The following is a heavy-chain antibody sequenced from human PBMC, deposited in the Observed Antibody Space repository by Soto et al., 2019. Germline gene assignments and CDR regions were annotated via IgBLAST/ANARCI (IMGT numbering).Heavy chain of an antibody. V-gene: IGHV4-59*01. CDR2: IYYSGST. D-gene: IGHD6-6*01. J-gene: IGHJ6*02. Sequence: SETLSLTCTVSGGSISSYYWSWIRQPPGKGLEWIGYIYYSGSTNYNPSLKSRVTISVDTSKNQFSLKLSSVAAADTAVYYCARGPLIAARRGGGMDVWGQGTTVTVSS. CDR1: GGSISSYY. CDR3: ARGPLIAARRGGGMDV.